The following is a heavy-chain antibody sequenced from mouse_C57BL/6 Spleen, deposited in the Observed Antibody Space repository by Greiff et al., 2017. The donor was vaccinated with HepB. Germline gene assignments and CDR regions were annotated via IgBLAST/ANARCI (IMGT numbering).Heavy chain of an antibody. D-gene: IGHD2-3*01. V-gene: IGHV3-6*01. CDR2: ISYDGSN. Sequence: ESGPGLVKPSQSLSLTCSVPGYSITSGYYWNWIRQFPGNKLEWMGYISYDGSNNYNPSLKNRISITRDTSKNQFFLKLNSVTTEDTATYYCARGNDGYYENAMDYWGQGTSVTVSS. J-gene: IGHJ4*01. CDR3: ARGNDGYYENAMDY. CDR1: GYSITSGYY.